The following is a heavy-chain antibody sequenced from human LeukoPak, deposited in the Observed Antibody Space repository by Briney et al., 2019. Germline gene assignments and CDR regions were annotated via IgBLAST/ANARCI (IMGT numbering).Heavy chain of an antibody. D-gene: IGHD2-2*01. J-gene: IGHJ4*02. CDR1: GFSLSTSGVG. CDR2: IYWNDDK. V-gene: IGHV2-5*01. Sequence: SGPTLVNPXQTLTLTCTFSGFSLSTSGVGVGWIRQPPGKALEWLALIYWNDDKRYSPSLKSRLTITKDTSKNQVVLTMTNMDPVDTATYYCAHAYCSSTSCYPDYWGQGTLVTVSS. CDR3: AHAYCSSTSCYPDY.